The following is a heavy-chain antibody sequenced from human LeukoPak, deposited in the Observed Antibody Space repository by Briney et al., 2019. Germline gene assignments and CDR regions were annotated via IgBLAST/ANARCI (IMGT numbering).Heavy chain of an antibody. CDR2: IYTSGST. CDR1: GGSISSYY. V-gene: IGHV4-4*07. D-gene: IGHD3-22*01. J-gene: IGHJ4*02. Sequence: PSETLSLTCTVSGGSISSYYWSWIRQPAGEGLEWIGRIYTSGSTNYNTSLKSRVTMSVETSKNQSSLKLKSVTAADTAVYYCARTGESSGYYRNAIDYWGQGCLVTVPS. CDR3: ARTGESSGYYRNAIDY.